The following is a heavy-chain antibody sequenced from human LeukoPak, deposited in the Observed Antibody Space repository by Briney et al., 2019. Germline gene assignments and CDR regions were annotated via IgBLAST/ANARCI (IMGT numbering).Heavy chain of an antibody. V-gene: IGHV3-30*04. D-gene: IGHD3-9*01. Sequence: GGSLRLSCAAPGFTFSSYAMHWVRQAPGKGLEWVAVISYDGSNKYYADSVKGRFTISRDNSKNTLYLQMNSLRAEDTAVYYCARGYDILTGYSKDYYGMDVWGKGTTVTVSS. CDR1: GFTFSSYA. CDR3: ARGYDILTGYSKDYYGMDV. J-gene: IGHJ6*04. CDR2: ISYDGSNK.